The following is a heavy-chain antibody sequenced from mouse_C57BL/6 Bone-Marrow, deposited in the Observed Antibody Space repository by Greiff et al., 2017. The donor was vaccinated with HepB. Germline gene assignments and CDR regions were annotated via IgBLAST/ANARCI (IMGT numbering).Heavy chain of an antibody. CDR3: TAFGYYYFDY. D-gene: IGHD2-3*01. J-gene: IGHJ2*01. V-gene: IGHV14-4*01. CDR1: GFNIKDDY. CDR2: IDPENGDT. Sequence: EVQLKQSGAELVRPGASVKLSCTASGFNIKDDYMHWVKQRPEQGLEWIGWIDPENGDTEYASKFQGKATITADTSSNTAYLQLSSLTSEDTAVYYCTAFGYYYFDYWGQGTTLTVSS.